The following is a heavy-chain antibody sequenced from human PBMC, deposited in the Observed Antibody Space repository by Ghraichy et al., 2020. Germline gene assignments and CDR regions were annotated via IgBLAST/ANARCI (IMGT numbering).Heavy chain of an antibody. CDR1: GFTFSSYY. V-gene: IGHV3-53*01. CDR2: IYSGGST. Sequence: GESLNISCAASGFTFSSYYMSWVRQAPGKGLEWVSIIYSGGSTYYADSVKGRFTISRDNSKNTLYLQMNSLRAEDTAVYYCARGDSSGYDPLGVWGQGTLVTVSS. J-gene: IGHJ4*02. CDR3: ARGDSSGYDPLGV. D-gene: IGHD3-22*01.